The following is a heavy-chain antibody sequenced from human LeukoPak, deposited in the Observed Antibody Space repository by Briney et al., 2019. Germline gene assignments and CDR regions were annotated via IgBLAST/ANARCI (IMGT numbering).Heavy chain of an antibody. CDR1: GGSLSGYY. J-gene: IGHJ1*01. CDR3: ARVPYSGSLRRAEYIQH. CDR2: SDHSGGT. D-gene: IGHD1-26*01. Sequence: SETLSLTCAVYGGSLSGYYWSWIRRPPGKGVEWIGESDHSGGTNYNPPLKSRVSKSVDTSKNQFSLKLSSATAADTAVYYCARVPYSGSLRRAEYIQHWGPGTLVTVSS. V-gene: IGHV4-34*01.